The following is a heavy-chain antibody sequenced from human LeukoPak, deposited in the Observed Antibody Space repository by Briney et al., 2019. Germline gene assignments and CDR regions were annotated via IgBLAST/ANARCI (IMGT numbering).Heavy chain of an antibody. Sequence: SGGSLRLSCAASGFTFSDYYMSWSRQAPGKGLEWVSYISSSGSTIYYADSVKGRFTISRDNAKNSLYLQMNSLRAEDTAVYYCARGEVVPLGYCSSTSCYAIDPWGQGTLVTVSS. J-gene: IGHJ5*02. CDR3: ARGEVVPLGYCSSTSCYAIDP. CDR1: GFTFSDYY. CDR2: ISSSGSTI. D-gene: IGHD2-2*01. V-gene: IGHV3-11*01.